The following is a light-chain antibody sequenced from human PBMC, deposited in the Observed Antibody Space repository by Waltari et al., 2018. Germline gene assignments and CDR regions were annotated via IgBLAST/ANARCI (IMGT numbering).Light chain of an antibody. V-gene: IGLV5-39*01. CDR2: YKSDSEK. Sequence: QPVLTQPTSLSASPGASARFTCTLRSGINVGTYRIYWYQQKPGSLPRYPLRYKSDSEKQQGSGVPSRFSGSKDASTNAGLLLISGLQSEDEADYYCAIWYSSAVVFGGGTKLTVL. CDR3: AIWYSSAVV. J-gene: IGLJ2*01. CDR1: SGINVGTYR.